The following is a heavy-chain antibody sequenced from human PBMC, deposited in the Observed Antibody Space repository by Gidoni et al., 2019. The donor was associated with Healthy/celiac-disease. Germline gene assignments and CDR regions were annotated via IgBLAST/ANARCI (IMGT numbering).Heavy chain of an antibody. V-gene: IGHV4-59*01. J-gene: IGHJ5*02. CDR2: IYYIGST. Sequence: QVQLQESGPGLVKPSETLSLTCTVSGGSISSYYWSWIRQPPGKGLEWIGYIYYIGSTNYNPSLKSRVTISVDTSKNQFSLKLSSVTAADTAVYYCARAPRKNWFDPWGQGTLVTVSS. CDR3: ARAPRKNWFDP. CDR1: GGSISSYY.